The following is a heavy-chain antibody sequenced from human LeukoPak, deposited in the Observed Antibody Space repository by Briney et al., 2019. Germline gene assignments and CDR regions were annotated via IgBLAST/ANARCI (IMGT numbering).Heavy chain of an antibody. CDR1: GYSFTSHW. D-gene: IGHD3-10*01. J-gene: IGHJ3*02. Sequence: NRGESLQISCEASGYSFTSHWIGWVRQMPGKGLEWMGIIYPGDSDTRYSPSFQGQVTISADKSISTAYLQWSSLKASDTAMYYCAKTGTASGAFDIWGQGTMVTVSS. V-gene: IGHV5-51*01. CDR2: IYPGDSDT. CDR3: AKTGTASGAFDI.